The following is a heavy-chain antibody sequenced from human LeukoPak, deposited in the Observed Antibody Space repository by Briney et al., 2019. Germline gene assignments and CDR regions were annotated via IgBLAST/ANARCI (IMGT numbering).Heavy chain of an antibody. D-gene: IGHD1-26*01. CDR2: TYYKSKWYN. V-gene: IGHV6-1*01. J-gene: IGHJ4*02. CDR3: ARATIVGATHIDY. Sequence: SQTLSLTCAISWSSVSRNSAAWNWIRQSPSRGLEWLGRTYYKSKWYNDYAVSVKSRITINPDTSKNQFSLQLKSVTPEDTAVYYCARATIVGATHIDYWGQGTLVTVSS. CDR1: WSSVSRNSAA.